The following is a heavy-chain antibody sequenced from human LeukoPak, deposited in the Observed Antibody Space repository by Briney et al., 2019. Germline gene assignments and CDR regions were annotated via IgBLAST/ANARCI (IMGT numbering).Heavy chain of an antibody. CDR2: ISSSSSYI. CDR1: GFTSRSYS. CDR3: ARYGNGEWLAHYAFDV. Sequence: GGSLRLSCAAPGFTSRSYSVNWVRKAPGKGRKGFPPISSSSSYIYYADSVKGRFTISRDNAKNSLDLQMNSLRAEDTAVYYCARYGNGEWLAHYAFDVWGQGTMVTVSS. D-gene: IGHD6-19*01. V-gene: IGHV3-21*01. J-gene: IGHJ3*01.